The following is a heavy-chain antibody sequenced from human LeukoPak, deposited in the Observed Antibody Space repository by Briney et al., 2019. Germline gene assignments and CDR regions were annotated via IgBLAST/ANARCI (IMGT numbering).Heavy chain of an antibody. J-gene: IGHJ5*02. CDR2: MNPNSGRT. CDR1: GYTFTSYD. CDR3: ARGKELGYCTNGVCPNWFDP. V-gene: IGHV1-8*03. Sequence: ASVKVSCKASGYTFTSYDINGVRQATGQGLEWMGWMNPNSGRTDDAQRFQSRVTVTRNTSISTAYMELSSLRSEDTAVYYCARGKELGYCTNGVCPNWFDPWGQGTPVTVSS. D-gene: IGHD2-8*01.